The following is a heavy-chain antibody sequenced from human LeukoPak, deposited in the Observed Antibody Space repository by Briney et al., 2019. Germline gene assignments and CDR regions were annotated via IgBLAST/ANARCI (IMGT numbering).Heavy chain of an antibody. Sequence: SVKVSCKASGGTFSSYAISWVRQAPGQGLEWMGRIIPILGIANYAQKFQGRVTITADKSTSTTYMELSSLRSEDTAVYYCASSVMKYYFDYWGQGTLVTVSS. J-gene: IGHJ4*02. V-gene: IGHV1-69*04. CDR2: IIPILGIA. CDR3: ASSVMKYYFDY. D-gene: IGHD1-26*01. CDR1: GGTFSSYA.